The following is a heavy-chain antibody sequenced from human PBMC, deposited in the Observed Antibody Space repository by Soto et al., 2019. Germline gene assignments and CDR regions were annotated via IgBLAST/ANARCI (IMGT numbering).Heavy chain of an antibody. V-gene: IGHV1-2*04. J-gene: IGHJ6*02. Sequence: ASVKVSCKASGYSFTDYHIHWVRQAPGQGLEWLGRINPKSGGTSTAQKFQGWVTMTTDTSISTASMELTRLTSDDTAVYYCARDRDYYYGMDVWGQGTTVTVSS. CDR2: INPKSGGT. CDR1: GYSFTDYH. CDR3: ARDRDYYYGMDV.